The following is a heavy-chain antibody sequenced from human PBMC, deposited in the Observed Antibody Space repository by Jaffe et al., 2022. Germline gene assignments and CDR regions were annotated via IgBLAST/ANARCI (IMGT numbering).Heavy chain of an antibody. J-gene: IGHJ4*01. CDR2: IFYNGAT. D-gene: IGHD2-21*01. V-gene: IGHV4-39*02. Sequence: QLQLQESGPGLVKPSETLSLTCTVSGASIRSSSDYWGWIRQAPGKGLEWIGTIFYNGATQYNPSLQSRVTMSIENSMNEFSLKLRSVTVADTAVYYCAREDRFSVIEGRGHWGHGTLVTVSS. CDR1: GASIRSSSDY. CDR3: AREDRFSVIEGRGH.